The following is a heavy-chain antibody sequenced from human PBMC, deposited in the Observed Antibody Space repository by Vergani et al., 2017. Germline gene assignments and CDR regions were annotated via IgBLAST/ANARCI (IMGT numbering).Heavy chain of an antibody. CDR1: GFTFSDYY. D-gene: IGHD1-26*01. CDR2: ISSSSSYT. Sequence: QVQLVESGGGLVKPGGSLRLSCAASGFTFSDYYMSWIRQAPGKGLEWVSYISSSSSYTNYADSVMGRFTISRDNAKNSLYLQMNRLRAEDAAVYYCAGGRGRRTVGANWYYYGMDVWGQGTTVTVSS. CDR3: AGGRGRRTVGANWYYYGMDV. J-gene: IGHJ6*02. V-gene: IGHV3-11*05.